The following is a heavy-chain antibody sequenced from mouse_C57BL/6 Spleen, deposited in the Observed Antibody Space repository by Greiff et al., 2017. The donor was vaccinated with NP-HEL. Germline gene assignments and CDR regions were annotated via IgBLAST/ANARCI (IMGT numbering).Heavy chain of an antibody. J-gene: IGHJ3*01. D-gene: IGHD2-4*01. CDR1: GYTFTDYN. V-gene: IGHV1-22*01. CDR3: ARGASYDYDGAWFAY. CDR2: INPNNGGT. Sequence: VQLQQSGPELVKPGASVKMSCKASGYTFTDYNMHWVKQSHGKSLEWIGYINPNNGGTSYNQKFKGKATLTVNKSSSTAYMELRSLTSEDSAVYYCARGASYDYDGAWFAYWGQGTLVTVSA.